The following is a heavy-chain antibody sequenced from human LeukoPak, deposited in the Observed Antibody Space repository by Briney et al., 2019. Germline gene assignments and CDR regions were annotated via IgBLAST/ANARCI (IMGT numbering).Heavy chain of an antibody. D-gene: IGHD3-22*01. CDR2: IYYSGST. CDR1: GGSISSYY. J-gene: IGHJ4*02. Sequence: PSETLSLTCTVSGGSISSYYWSWIRQPPGKGLEWIGYIYYSGSTNYNPSLKSRVTISLDTSKHHFSLRLSSVTAADTAVYYCARGPYYSDSSGYYPFDYWGQGTLVTVSP. CDR3: ARGPYYSDSSGYYPFDY. V-gene: IGHV4-59*01.